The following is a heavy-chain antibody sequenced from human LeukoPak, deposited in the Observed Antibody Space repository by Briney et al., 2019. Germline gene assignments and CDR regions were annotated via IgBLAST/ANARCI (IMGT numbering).Heavy chain of an antibody. D-gene: IGHD2-2*01. CDR3: ARALHCSSTSCYEGLFDY. CDR1: GFTFSSYA. V-gene: IGHV3-30-3*01. Sequence: GGSLRLSCAASGFTFSSYAMHWVHQAPGKGLEWVAVISYDGSNKYYADSVKGRFTISRDNSKNTLYLQMNSLRAEDTAVYYCARALHCSSTSCYEGLFDYWGQGTLVTVSS. J-gene: IGHJ4*02. CDR2: ISYDGSNK.